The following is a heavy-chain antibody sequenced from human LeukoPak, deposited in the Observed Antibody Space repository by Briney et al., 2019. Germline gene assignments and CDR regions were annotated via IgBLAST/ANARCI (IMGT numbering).Heavy chain of an antibody. Sequence: SETLSLTCTVSGGSISSYYWSWIRQPPGKGLEWIGYIYYSGSTNYNLSLKSRVTISVDTSKNQFSLKLSSVTAADTAVYYCASRGMDGYRFWGQGTLVTVSS. J-gene: IGHJ4*02. D-gene: IGHD5-24*01. CDR1: GGSISSYY. CDR3: ASRGMDGYRF. CDR2: IYYSGST. V-gene: IGHV4-59*01.